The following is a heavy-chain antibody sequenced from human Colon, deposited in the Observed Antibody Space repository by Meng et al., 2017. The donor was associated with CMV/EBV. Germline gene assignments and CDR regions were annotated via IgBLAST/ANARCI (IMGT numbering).Heavy chain of an antibody. CDR2: ISTNRNT. Sequence: AQLQGSDHGPVKPSATLLLPCPVACCSTSTYDLSWSRQPAGEGREWLGRISTNRNTDYNPSLNSRATIWLDTSNNQFSLKLTSVTAADTAVYYCVRGGYSGTQTGGVQEYWGQGTLVTVSS. V-gene: IGHV4-4*07. J-gene: IGHJ4*02. D-gene: IGHD5-12*01. CDR1: CCSTSTYD. CDR3: VRGGYSGTQTGGVQEY.